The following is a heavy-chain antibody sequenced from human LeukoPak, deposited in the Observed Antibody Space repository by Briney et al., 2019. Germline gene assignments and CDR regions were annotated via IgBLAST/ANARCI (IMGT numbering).Heavy chain of an antibody. V-gene: IGHV3-30*04. Sequence: GGSLRLSCAASGFTFSSYAMHWVRQAPGKGLEWVAVIYYDGSNQYYADSVKGRFTVSRDDAKNTLYLQMDSLRAEDTAVYYCATDRNSGKYYDYWGQGTLVTVSS. CDR3: ATDRNSGKYYDY. J-gene: IGHJ4*02. CDR2: IYYDGSNQ. CDR1: GFTFSSYA. D-gene: IGHD1-26*01.